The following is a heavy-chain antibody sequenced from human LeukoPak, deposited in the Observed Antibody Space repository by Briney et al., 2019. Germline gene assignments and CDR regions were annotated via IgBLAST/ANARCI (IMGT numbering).Heavy chain of an antibody. V-gene: IGHV3-48*03. CDR3: ARVPGPYSSSWSYYYYYYMDV. Sequence: GGSLRLSCAASGFTFSSYEMNWVRQAPGKELEWVSYISSSGSTIYYADSVKGRFTISRDNAKNSLYLQMNSLRAEDTAVYYCARVPGPYSSSWSYYYYYYMDVWGKGTTVTISS. CDR1: GFTFSSYE. D-gene: IGHD6-13*01. CDR2: ISSSGSTI. J-gene: IGHJ6*03.